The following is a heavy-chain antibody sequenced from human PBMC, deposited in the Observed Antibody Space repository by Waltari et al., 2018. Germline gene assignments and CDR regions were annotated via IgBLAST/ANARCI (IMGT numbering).Heavy chain of an antibody. CDR3: ARRGARWRLEYDILTGYYETTNAFDI. J-gene: IGHJ3*02. Sequence: NPSLKSRVTISVDTSKNQFSLKLSSVTAADTAVYYCARRGARWRLEYDILTGYYETTNAFDIWGQGTMVTVSS. V-gene: IGHV4-39*01. D-gene: IGHD3-9*01.